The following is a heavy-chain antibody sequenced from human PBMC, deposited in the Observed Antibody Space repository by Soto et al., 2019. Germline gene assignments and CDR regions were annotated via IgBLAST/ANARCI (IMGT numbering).Heavy chain of an antibody. CDR3: VRYCSTTLCNGVATRTFDY. Sequence: PGGSLRLSCAASRFTFSTYEMNWVRQAPGKGLEWVPYISTSGSTVYYAGSVKGRFTISRDNTRNSLYLQMNSLRDEDTALYYCVRYCSTTLCNGVATRTFDYWGQGTLVTVSS. CDR1: RFTFSTYE. J-gene: IGHJ4*02. D-gene: IGHD2-2*01. CDR2: ISTSGSTV. V-gene: IGHV3-48*03.